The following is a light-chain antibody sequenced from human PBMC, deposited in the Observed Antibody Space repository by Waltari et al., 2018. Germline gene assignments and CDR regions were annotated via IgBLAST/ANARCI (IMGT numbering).Light chain of an antibody. CDR3: QQYYSSLCT. J-gene: IGKJ2*02. Sequence: DIVMTQSPESLAVSLVERATINCKSSQTILYSSNNKNYLAWYQQKPGQPPKLLIYWASTRESGVPDRFSGSGSGTDFTLTINTLQAEDVAVYYCQQYYSSLCTFGQGTKLEIK. CDR2: WAS. CDR1: QTILYSSNNKNY. V-gene: IGKV4-1*01.